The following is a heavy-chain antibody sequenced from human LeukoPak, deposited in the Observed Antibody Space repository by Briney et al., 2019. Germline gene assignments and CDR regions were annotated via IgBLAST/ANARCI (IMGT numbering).Heavy chain of an antibody. CDR1: GGTFSSYA. CDR3: AREGTMVRGVILYYYYGMDV. V-gene: IGHV1-69*04. D-gene: IGHD3-10*01. CDR2: IIPILGIA. Sequence: GSSVKVSCKASGGTFSSYAISWVRQAPGQGLEWMGRIIPILGIANYAQKFQGRVTITADKSTSTAYMELSSLRSEDTAVYYCAREGTMVRGVILYYYYGMDVWGQGTTVTVSS. J-gene: IGHJ6*02.